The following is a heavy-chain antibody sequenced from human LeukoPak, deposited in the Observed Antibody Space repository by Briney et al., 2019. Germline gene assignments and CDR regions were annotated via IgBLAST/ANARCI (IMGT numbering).Heavy chain of an antibody. J-gene: IGHJ3*02. Sequence: SVKVSCKASGFTFSSSAVQWVRQARGQRLEWIGWIVVGSGNTKYAQKFQERVTMTRDMSTNTAYMELSSLRSEDTAVYCCAVVPGAFDIWGQGTMVTVSS. D-gene: IGHD2-15*01. CDR3: AVVPGAFDI. V-gene: IGHV1-58*01. CDR2: IVVGSGNT. CDR1: GFTFSSSA.